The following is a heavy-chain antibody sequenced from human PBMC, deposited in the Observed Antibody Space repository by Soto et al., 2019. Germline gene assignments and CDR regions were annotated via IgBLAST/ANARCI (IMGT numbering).Heavy chain of an antibody. CDR2: IIPIFGTA. CDR3: ARYRAAYCGGDGYSAWYFDL. J-gene: IGHJ2*01. D-gene: IGHD2-21*02. CDR1: GGTFSSYA. Sequence: QVQLVQSGAEVKKPGSSVKVSCKASGGTFSSYAISWVRQAPGQGLEWMGGIIPIFGTANYAQKFQGRVTITADESTSTAYMELSSLRYEDTAVYYCARYRAAYCGGDGYSAWYFDLWGRGTLVTVSS. V-gene: IGHV1-69*01.